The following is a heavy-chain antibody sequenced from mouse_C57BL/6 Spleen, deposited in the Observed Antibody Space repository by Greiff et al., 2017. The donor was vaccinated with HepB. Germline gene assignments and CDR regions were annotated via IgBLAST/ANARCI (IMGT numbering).Heavy chain of an antibody. Sequence: EVQLQQSGPELVKPGASVKISCKASGYTFTDYYMNWVKQSHGKSLEWIGDINPNNGGTSYNQKFKGKATLTVDKSSSTAYMELRSLTSEDSAVYYCARSGNYEGYAMDYWGQGTSVTVSS. D-gene: IGHD2-1*01. CDR1: GYTFTDYY. CDR2: INPNNGGT. CDR3: ARSGNYEGYAMDY. V-gene: IGHV1-26*01. J-gene: IGHJ4*01.